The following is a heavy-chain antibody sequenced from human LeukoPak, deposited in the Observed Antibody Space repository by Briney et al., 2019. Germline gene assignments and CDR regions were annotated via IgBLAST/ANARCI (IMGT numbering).Heavy chain of an antibody. CDR3: ARDSSGYRIDI. Sequence: SETLSLTCAVYGGSFSGYYWSWIRQPPGKGLEWIGEINHSGSTNYNPSLKSRVTISVDTSKNQFSLKLSSVTAADTAVYYCARDSSGYRIDIWGQGTMVTVSS. D-gene: IGHD3-22*01. J-gene: IGHJ3*02. CDR2: INHSGST. V-gene: IGHV4-34*01. CDR1: GGSFSGYY.